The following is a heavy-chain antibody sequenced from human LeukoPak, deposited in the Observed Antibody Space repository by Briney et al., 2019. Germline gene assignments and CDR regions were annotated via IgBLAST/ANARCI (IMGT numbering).Heavy chain of an antibody. V-gene: IGHV3-30-3*01. Sequence: GGSLRLSCAASGFTFSSYAMHWVRQAPGKGLEWVAVISYDGSNKYYADSVKGRFTISRDNSKNTLYLQMNSLRAEDTTVYYCAKDEGPDYYDSSTTPVWGQGTLVTVSS. CDR2: ISYDGSNK. CDR1: GFTFSSYA. D-gene: IGHD3-22*01. CDR3: AKDEGPDYYDSSTTPV. J-gene: IGHJ4*02.